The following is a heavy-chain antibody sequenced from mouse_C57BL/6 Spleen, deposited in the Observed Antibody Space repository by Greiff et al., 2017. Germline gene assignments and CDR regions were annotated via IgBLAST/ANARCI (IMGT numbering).Heavy chain of an antibody. CDR2: IDPSDSYT. CDR3: ARGELGPFAY. J-gene: IGHJ3*01. Sequence: QVQLKQPGAELVKPGASVKLSCKASGYTFTSYWMQWVKQRPGQGLEWIGEIDPSDSYTNYNQKFKGKATLTVDTSSSTAYMQLSSLTSEDSAVYYCARGELGPFAYWGQGTLVTVSA. D-gene: IGHD4-1*01. V-gene: IGHV1-50*01. CDR1: GYTFTSYW.